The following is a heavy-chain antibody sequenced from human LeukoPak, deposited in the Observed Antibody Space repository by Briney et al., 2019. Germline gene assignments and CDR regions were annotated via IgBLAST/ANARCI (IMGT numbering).Heavy chain of an antibody. CDR2: INYSGTT. Sequence: PSETLSLTCTVSGGSIGSYYWSWIRQPPGKGLEWIGYINYSGTTNYNPSLKSRVSISVDTSKNQFSLKLSSVTAADTAVYYCAKVYYDYVWGSYRIFGFLDYWGQGTLVTVSS. CDR1: GGSIGSYY. CDR3: AKVYYDYVWGSYRIFGFLDY. D-gene: IGHD3-16*02. V-gene: IGHV4-59*01. J-gene: IGHJ4*02.